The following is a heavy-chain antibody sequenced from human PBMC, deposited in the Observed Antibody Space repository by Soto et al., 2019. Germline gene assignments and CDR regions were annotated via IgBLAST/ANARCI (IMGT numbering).Heavy chain of an antibody. Sequence: QVQLVQSGAEVKKPGASVKVSCKASGYTFTSYAMHWVRQAPGQRLEWMGWINAGNGNTKYSQKFQGRVTITRDTSASTAYMELSSLRSEDTAVYYCAREISGDYGDNYRYFDYWGQGTLVTVSS. CDR1: GYTFTSYA. D-gene: IGHD4-17*01. V-gene: IGHV1-3*01. CDR2: INAGNGNT. J-gene: IGHJ4*02. CDR3: AREISGDYGDNYRYFDY.